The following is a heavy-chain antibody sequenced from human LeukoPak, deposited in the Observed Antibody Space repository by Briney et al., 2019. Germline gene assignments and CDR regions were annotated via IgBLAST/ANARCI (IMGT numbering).Heavy chain of an antibody. D-gene: IGHD6-19*01. J-gene: IGHJ4*02. CDR2: ISYDGSNK. CDR3: AKERALNSSGWSVSFDY. CDR1: GFTFSSYG. V-gene: IGHV3-30*18. Sequence: GRSLRLSCAASGFTFSSYGMHWVRQAPGKGLEWVAVISYDGSNKYYADSVKGRFTISRDNSKNTLYLQMNSLRAEDTAVYYCAKERALNSSGWSVSFDYWGQGTLVTVSS.